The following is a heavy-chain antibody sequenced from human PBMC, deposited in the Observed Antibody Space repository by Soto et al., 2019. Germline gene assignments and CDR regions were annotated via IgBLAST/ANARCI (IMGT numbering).Heavy chain of an antibody. CDR2: MSPNSGNT. CDR3: ARGLRYSYDFWSGYNWFDP. D-gene: IGHD3-3*01. J-gene: IGHJ5*02. V-gene: IGHV1-8*01. CDR1: GYTFTSYD. Sequence: ASVKVSCKASGYTFTSYDINWVRQATGQGLEWMGWMSPNSGNTGYAQKFQGRVTMTRNTSISTAYMELSSLRSEDTAVYYCARGLRYSYDFWSGYNWFDPWGQGTLVTVSS.